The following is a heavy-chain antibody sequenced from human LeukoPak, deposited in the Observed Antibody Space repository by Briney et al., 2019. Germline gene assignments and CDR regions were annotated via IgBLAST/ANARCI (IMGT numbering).Heavy chain of an antibody. V-gene: IGHV3-13*01. CDR3: AREALYSSGWNDAFDI. CDR2: IGTAGDT. D-gene: IGHD6-19*01. CDR1: GFTFSSYD. Sequence: GGSLRLSCAASGFTFSSYDMHWVRQATGKGLEWVSAIGTAGDTYYPGSVKGRFTISRENAKNSLYLQMNSLRAGETAVYYCAREALYSSGWNDAFDIWGQGTMVTVSS. J-gene: IGHJ3*02.